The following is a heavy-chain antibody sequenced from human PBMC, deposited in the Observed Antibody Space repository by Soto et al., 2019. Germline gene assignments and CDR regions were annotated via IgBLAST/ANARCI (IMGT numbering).Heavy chain of an antibody. J-gene: IGHJ5*02. V-gene: IGHV4-31*03. CDR2: IYYSGST. D-gene: IGHD2-8*02. CDR3: ANGLLGGVLVP. Sequence: PSETLSLTCSVSGGSISSGGYYWSWIRQHPGTGLEWIGYIYYSGSTYYNPSLKSRVTISVETSKNQFSLRLSSVTAADTAVYYCANGLLGGVLVPWGQGTLVTVSS. CDR1: GGSISSGGYY.